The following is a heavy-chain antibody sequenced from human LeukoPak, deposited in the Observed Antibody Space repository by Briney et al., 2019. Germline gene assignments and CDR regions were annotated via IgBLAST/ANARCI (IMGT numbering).Heavy chain of an antibody. CDR1: GGSFSGYY. J-gene: IGHJ4*02. CDR2: INHSGST. V-gene: IGHV4-34*01. CDR3: ARGRDFWSGYHVY. Sequence: PSETLSLTCAVYGGSFSGYYWSWIRQPPGKGLEWIGEINHSGSTNYNPSLKSRVTISVDTSKNQFSLKLSSVTAADTAVYYCARGRDFWSGYHVYWGQGTLVTVSS. D-gene: IGHD3-3*01.